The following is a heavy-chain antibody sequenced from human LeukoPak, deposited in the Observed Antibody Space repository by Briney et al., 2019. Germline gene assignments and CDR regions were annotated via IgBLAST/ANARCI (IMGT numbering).Heavy chain of an antibody. J-gene: IGHJ4*02. Sequence: PGGSLRLSCAAPGFTFKDYNMHWVRQAPGKGLEWVAVISYDGNNEYYTDSVKGRFTISRDNAKNSLYLQMNSLTAEDSAVYYCASRRGSNRPFDYWGQGTLVTVSS. D-gene: IGHD1-26*01. V-gene: IGHV3-30*03. CDR3: ASRRGSNRPFDY. CDR2: ISYDGNNE. CDR1: GFTFKDYN.